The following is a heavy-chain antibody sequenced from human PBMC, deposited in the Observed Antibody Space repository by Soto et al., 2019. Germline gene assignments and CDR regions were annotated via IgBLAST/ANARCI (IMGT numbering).Heavy chain of an antibody. CDR3: ARDQHDFWSGYSNWFDP. Sequence: QVQLQESGPGLVKPSETLSLTCTVSGGSVSSGSYYWSWIRQPPGKGLEWIGYIYYSGSTNYNPSLKGRVTISVDTSKNQFSLKLSSVTAADTAVYYCARDQHDFWSGYSNWFDPWGQGTLVTVSS. J-gene: IGHJ5*02. D-gene: IGHD3-3*01. CDR1: GGSVSSGSYY. CDR2: IYYSGST. V-gene: IGHV4-61*01.